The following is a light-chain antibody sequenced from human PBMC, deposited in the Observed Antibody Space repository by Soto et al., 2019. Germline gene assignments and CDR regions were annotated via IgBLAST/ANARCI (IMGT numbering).Light chain of an antibody. CDR2: AAS. CDR3: QKYDDAPLS. V-gene: IGKV1-27*01. J-gene: IGKJ4*01. CDR1: RGIGNY. Sequence: DIQMTQSPSSLSASVGDRVTITSRASRGIGNYLAWYQQKPGKVPSLLIYAASTLQSGVSSRFSGSGSGTDFTLTISSLQPGDVATYYCQKYDDAPLSFGGGTKVDIK.